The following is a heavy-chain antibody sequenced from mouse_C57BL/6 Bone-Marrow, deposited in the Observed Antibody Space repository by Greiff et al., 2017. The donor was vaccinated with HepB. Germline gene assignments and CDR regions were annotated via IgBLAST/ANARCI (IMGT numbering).Heavy chain of an antibody. CDR1: GFTFSSYA. J-gene: IGHJ3*01. CDR2: ISDGGSYT. CDR3: ARDKDGSSYRFAY. V-gene: IGHV5-4*01. Sequence: EVNLVESGGGLVKPGGSLKLSCAASGFTFSSYAMSWVRQTPEKRLEWVATISDGGSYTYYPDNVKGRFTISRDNAKNNLYLQMSHLKSEDTAMYYCARDKDGSSYRFAYWGQGTLVTVSA. D-gene: IGHD1-1*01.